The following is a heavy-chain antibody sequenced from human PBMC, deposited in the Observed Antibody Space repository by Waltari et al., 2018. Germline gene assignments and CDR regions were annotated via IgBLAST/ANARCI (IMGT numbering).Heavy chain of an antibody. Sequence: QLQLQQWGAGLLKPSETLSLTCAVYGGSFSVHYWSWIRKPPGKGLEWMGEINHSGSTNYNPSLKSRVTLSLDTSKNQFSLELNSVIAADTAVYYCARGGAGATIANWGQGTLVTVSS. D-gene: IGHD1-26*01. V-gene: IGHV4-34*01. CDR1: GGSFSVHY. CDR3: ARGGAGATIAN. J-gene: IGHJ4*02. CDR2: INHSGST.